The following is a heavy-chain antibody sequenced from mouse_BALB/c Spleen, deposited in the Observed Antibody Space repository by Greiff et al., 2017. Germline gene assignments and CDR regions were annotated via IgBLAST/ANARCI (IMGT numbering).Heavy chain of an antibody. CDR3: ARSHYWVTGSDYFDY. CDR2: INPSSGYT. D-gene: IGHD1-2*01. Sequence: QVQLQQSAAELARPGASVKMSCKASGYTFTSYTMHWVKQRPGQGLEWIGYINPSSGYTEYNQKFKDKTTLTADKSSSTAYMQLSSLTSEDSAVYYCARSHYWVTGSDYFDYWGQGTTLTVSS. V-gene: IGHV1-4*02. J-gene: IGHJ2*01. CDR1: GYTFTSYT.